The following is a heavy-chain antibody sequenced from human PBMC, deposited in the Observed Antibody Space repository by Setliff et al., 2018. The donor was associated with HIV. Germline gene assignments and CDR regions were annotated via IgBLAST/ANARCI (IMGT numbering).Heavy chain of an antibody. Sequence: SETLSLTCTVYGGSFSGYYWSWIRQPPGMGLEWIGEINQSGNTNYNPSRKSRVTISVYTSKNQFSLRLTSVTAEDTAVYFCARPLTTSYNFWGDAFAIWGPGKMVTVSS. V-gene: IGHV4-34*01. D-gene: IGHD3-3*01. CDR3: ARPLTTSYNFWGDAFAI. J-gene: IGHJ3*02. CDR2: INQSGNT. CDR1: GGSFSGYY.